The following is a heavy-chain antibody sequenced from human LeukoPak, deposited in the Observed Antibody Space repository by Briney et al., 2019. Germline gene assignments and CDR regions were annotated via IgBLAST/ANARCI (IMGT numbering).Heavy chain of an antibody. J-gene: IGHJ4*02. CDR2: ISSSSSTI. CDR3: ARDPPDSSGLPRDY. D-gene: IGHD5-18*01. CDR1: GFTFSSYR. V-gene: IGHV3-48*02. Sequence: GGSLRLSCAASGFTFSSYRMKWVCQAPGQGLEWVSYISSSSSTIYYADSVKGRFTISRDNAQNSLYLQMNSLRDEDTAVYYCARDPPDSSGLPRDYWGQGTLVTVSS.